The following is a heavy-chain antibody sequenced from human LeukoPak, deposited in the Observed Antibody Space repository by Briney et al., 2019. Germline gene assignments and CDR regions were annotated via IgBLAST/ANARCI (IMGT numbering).Heavy chain of an antibody. CDR3: AKRDRGYYFDY. CDR1: GFTFSTYA. Sequence: GGSLTLSCAASGFTFSTYAMSWVRQAPGKGLEWVSDISVDGTYTYHADSVQGRFTTSRDNSKNTMYLQMNSLRAEDTAVYYCAKRDRGYYFDYWGQGTLVTVSS. V-gene: IGHV3-23*01. D-gene: IGHD5-24*01. CDR2: ISVDGTYT. J-gene: IGHJ4*02.